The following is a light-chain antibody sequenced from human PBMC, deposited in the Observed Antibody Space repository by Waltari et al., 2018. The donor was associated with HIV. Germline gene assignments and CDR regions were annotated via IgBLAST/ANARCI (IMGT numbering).Light chain of an antibody. CDR3: SAWDVSLNGVV. CDR1: SSNIGSRS. CDR2: TND. V-gene: IGLV1-44*01. Sequence: QSVMTQPPSASGNPGQRVTIACSGTSSNIGSRSVNWYQHFPGTATNLLIFTNDPRPSGVPDRFSASKSGTSASLSISGLHSGDEGVYYCSAWDVSLNGVVFGGGTKLTVL. J-gene: IGLJ2*01.